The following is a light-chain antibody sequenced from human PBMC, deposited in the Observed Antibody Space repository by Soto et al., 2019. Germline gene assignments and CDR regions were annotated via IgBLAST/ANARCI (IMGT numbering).Light chain of an antibody. Sequence: QSALTQPASVSGSPGQSITISCTGTSSDVGGYNHVSWYQQYPGTAPKLIIYEVTNRPSGVSGRFSGSKSANTASLTISGLQAEDEADYYCSSYTSTSTLEVVFGGGTKLTVL. CDR2: EVT. J-gene: IGLJ2*01. CDR1: SSDVGGYNH. V-gene: IGLV2-14*01. CDR3: SSYTSTSTLEVV.